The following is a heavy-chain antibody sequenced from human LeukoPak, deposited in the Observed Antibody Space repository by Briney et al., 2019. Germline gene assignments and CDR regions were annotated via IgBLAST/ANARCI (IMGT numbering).Heavy chain of an antibody. V-gene: IGHV4-59*12. CDR2: IYHSGST. D-gene: IGHD5-18*01. Sequence: SETLSLTCTVSGAPISSYYWSWIRQPPGKGLEWIGYIYHSGSTYYNPSLKSRVTISVDRSKNQFSLKLSSVTAADTAVYYCARDHTEDDNYYYYMDVWGKGTTVTVSS. CDR3: ARDHTEDDNYYYYMDV. J-gene: IGHJ6*03. CDR1: GAPISSYY.